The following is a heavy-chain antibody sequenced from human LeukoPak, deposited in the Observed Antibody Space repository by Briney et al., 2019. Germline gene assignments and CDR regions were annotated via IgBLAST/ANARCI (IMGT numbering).Heavy chain of an antibody. CDR1: GFTFGDYA. CDR2: IRSKAYGGTT. Sequence: GGSLRLSCVASGFTFGDYAMSWFRQAPGKGLEWVGLIRSKAYGGTTEYAASVKGRFTISRDDSKSIAYVQVNNLKAEDRAVYYCSRGFEYWGKGTLVIVSS. V-gene: IGHV3-49*03. CDR3: SRGFEY. J-gene: IGHJ4*02.